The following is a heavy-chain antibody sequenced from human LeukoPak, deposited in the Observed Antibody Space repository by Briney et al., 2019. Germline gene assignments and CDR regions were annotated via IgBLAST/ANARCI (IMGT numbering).Heavy chain of an antibody. Sequence: ASVKVSCKASGYTFSGYYMHWVRRAPGQGLEWMGWINPNSGDRNYAQKFQGRVTMTRDTSISTAYMELSGLRSDDTAVYYRARDLTVQAAAAIVYYFDYWGQGTLVTVSS. CDR1: GYTFSGYY. CDR2: INPNSGDR. CDR3: ARDLTVQAAAAIVYYFDY. D-gene: IGHD6-25*01. J-gene: IGHJ4*02. V-gene: IGHV1-2*02.